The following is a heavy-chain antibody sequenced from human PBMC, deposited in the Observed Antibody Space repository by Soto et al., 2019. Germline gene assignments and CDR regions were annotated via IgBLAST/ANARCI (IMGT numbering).Heavy chain of an antibody. D-gene: IGHD3-22*01. Sequence: PGGSLRLSCAASGFTFSSYSMNWVRQAPGKGLEWVSSISSSSSYIYYAVSVKGRFTISRDNAKNSLYLQMNSLIAEYTAVYFFARAPYYYDSSGYWAYWGQGTLVTVSS. J-gene: IGHJ4*02. V-gene: IGHV3-21*01. CDR2: ISSSSSYI. CDR1: GFTFSSYS. CDR3: ARAPYYYDSSGYWAY.